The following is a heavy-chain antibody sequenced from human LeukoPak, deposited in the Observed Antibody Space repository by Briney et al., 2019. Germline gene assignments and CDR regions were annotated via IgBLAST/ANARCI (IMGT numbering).Heavy chain of an antibody. CDR3: ARVDIGAADPYYFDY. CDR1: GGSISSGDYY. CDR2: IYYSGST. D-gene: IGHD6-13*01. J-gene: IGHJ4*02. V-gene: IGHV4-30-4*01. Sequence: PSQTLSLSCTVSGGSISSGDYYWIWIRQPPGKGLEWIGYIYYSGSTYYNPSLKSRVTISVDTSKNQFSLKLSSVTAADTAVYYCARVDIGAADPYYFDYWGQGTLVTVSS.